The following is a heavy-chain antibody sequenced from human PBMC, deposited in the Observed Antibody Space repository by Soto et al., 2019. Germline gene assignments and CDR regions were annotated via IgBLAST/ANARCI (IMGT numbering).Heavy chain of an antibody. CDR3: ARDYSSGWSTNFWGTGENWGAP. J-gene: IGHJ5*02. CDR1: GYTFTSYG. CDR2: ISPYNGKT. Sequence: QVQLVQSGAEVKKPGASVKVSCKTSGYTFTSYGISWVRQAPGQGREWMGWISPYNGKTNYAQKVQGRVTMTTDTSTSTAYMELRRLRSDDTAVYYCARDYSSGWSTNFWGTGENWGAPWGQATLVTVSS. D-gene: IGHD6-19*01. V-gene: IGHV1-18*01.